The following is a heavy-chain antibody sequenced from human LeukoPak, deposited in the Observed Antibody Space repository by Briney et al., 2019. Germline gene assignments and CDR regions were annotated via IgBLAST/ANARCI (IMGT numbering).Heavy chain of an antibody. V-gene: IGHV3-7*01. CDR3: TNGIYRTSY. D-gene: IGHD1-26*01. CDR2: ISQDGTET. Sequence: GGSLRLSCAASGFTFTAYWMTWVRQAPGKGLEWVTHISQDGTETYFLDSVRGRFTISRDNAKNSLYLQMNSLRAEDTAVYYCTNGIYRTSYWGQGTLVTVSS. CDR1: GFTFTAYW. J-gene: IGHJ4*02.